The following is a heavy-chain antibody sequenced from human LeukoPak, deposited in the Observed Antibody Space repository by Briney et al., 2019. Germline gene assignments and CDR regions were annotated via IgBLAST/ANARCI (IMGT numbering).Heavy chain of an antibody. CDR1: GFTFSNYW. Sequence: GGSLRLSCAASGFTFSNYWMSWVRQAPGEGLERVAIIKQDGSGKFYVDSVKGRFTVSRDDAENSLYLQMNSLRVDDTAVYYCARVLRTYCCAFDVWGQGTMVTVSS. V-gene: IGHV3-7*01. J-gene: IGHJ3*01. D-gene: IGHD3-10*01. CDR2: IKQDGSGK. CDR3: ARVLRTYCCAFDV.